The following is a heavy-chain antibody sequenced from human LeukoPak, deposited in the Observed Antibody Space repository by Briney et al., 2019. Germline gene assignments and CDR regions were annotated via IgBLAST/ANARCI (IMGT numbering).Heavy chain of an antibody. J-gene: IGHJ4*02. CDR1: GYTLTDYY. D-gene: IGHD3-22*01. V-gene: IGHV1-2*05. Sequence: ASVKVSCKASGYTLTDYYMHWVRQAPGQGLEWMGRINPNSGGTNYAQKFQGRVTMTRLRSDDTAVYYCARVGYYESSGYYEYWGQGTLVTVSS. CDR2: INPNSGGT. CDR3: Y.